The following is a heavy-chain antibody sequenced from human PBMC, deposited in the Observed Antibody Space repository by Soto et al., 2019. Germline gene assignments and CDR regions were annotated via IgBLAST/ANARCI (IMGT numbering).Heavy chain of an antibody. V-gene: IGHV4-34*01. CDR3: ARLEGLATISYYFDF. CDR1: GGSFSGYY. J-gene: IGHJ4*02. Sequence: SETLSLTCAVYGGSFSGYYWSWIRQPPGKGLEWIGEINHSGSTNYNPSLQTRVTISLDKSRSQFSLKLNSVTAADSAVYFCARLEGLATISYYFDFWGPGALVTVSS. D-gene: IGHD3-9*01. CDR2: INHSGST.